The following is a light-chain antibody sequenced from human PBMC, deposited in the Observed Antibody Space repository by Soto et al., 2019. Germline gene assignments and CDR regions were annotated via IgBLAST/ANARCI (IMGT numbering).Light chain of an antibody. CDR2: EVS. CDR3: SSYACSNSLV. J-gene: IGLJ2*01. Sequence: QSALTQPPSASGSPGQSVTISCTGTSSDVGGYNYVSWFQQHPGKAPKVIISEVSKRPSGVPDRFSGSKSGNTASLTVSGLQAEDEADYYCSSYACSNSLVFGGGTKLTVL. V-gene: IGLV2-8*01. CDR1: SSDVGGYNY.